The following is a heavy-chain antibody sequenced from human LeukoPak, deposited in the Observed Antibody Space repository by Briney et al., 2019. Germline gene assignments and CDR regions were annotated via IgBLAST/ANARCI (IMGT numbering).Heavy chain of an antibody. CDR1: GGSISSGAYY. V-gene: IGHV4-31*03. Sequence: SETLSLTCTVSGGSISSGAYYWTWIRQHPGKGLEWIGYIYYSGNTYYNPSLKRRLIISIDTSKNLFSLKLSSVTAADTAVYYCARGGYYYGQYFGLTDAFDIWGQGTMVTVSS. D-gene: IGHD3-22*01. CDR3: ARGGYYYGQYFGLTDAFDI. J-gene: IGHJ3*02. CDR2: IYYSGNT.